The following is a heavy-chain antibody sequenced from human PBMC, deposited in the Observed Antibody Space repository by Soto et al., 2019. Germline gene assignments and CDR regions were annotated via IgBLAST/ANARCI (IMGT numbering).Heavy chain of an antibody. J-gene: IGHJ4*02. CDR2: MNPNSGNT. V-gene: IGHV1-8*01. CDR1: GYTFTSYD. CDR3: ARSRLTGNLDY. Sequence: ASVKVSCKASGYTFTSYDINWVRQATGQGLEWMGWMNPNSGNTNYAQKFQGRVTMTRNTSISTAYMELSRLRSDGTAVYYCARSRLTGNLDYWGQGTLVTVSS. D-gene: IGHD1-1*01.